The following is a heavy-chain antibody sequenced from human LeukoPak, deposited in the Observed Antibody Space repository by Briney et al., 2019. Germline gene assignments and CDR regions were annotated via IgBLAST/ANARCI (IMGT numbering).Heavy chain of an antibody. Sequence: SQTLSLTCTVSGGSISSSSHYWSWIRQPPGKGLEWIGYISYSGSTNYNPSLKSRVTISVDTPKSQFSLKLSSVTAADTALYYCARIDTSWFTFDDWGQGTLVTVSS. CDR1: GGSISSSSHY. CDR2: ISYSGST. J-gene: IGHJ4*02. D-gene: IGHD2-2*01. V-gene: IGHV4-61*01. CDR3: ARIDTSWFTFDD.